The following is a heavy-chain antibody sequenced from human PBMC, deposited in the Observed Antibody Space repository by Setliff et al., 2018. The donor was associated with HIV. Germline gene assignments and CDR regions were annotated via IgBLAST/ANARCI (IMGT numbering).Heavy chain of an antibody. J-gene: IGHJ1*01. Sequence: ASVKVSCKASGYTFTSYYMHWVRQAPGQGLEWMGIINPSDGTISYAQKFQGRVTMTRDTSISTAYMDLSSLRSDDTAMYYCATDPGYSSTWYSESFQHWGQGTVVTVSS. CDR1: GYTFTSYY. V-gene: IGHV1-46*01. D-gene: IGHD6-13*01. CDR2: INPSDGTI. CDR3: ATDPGYSSTWYSESFQH.